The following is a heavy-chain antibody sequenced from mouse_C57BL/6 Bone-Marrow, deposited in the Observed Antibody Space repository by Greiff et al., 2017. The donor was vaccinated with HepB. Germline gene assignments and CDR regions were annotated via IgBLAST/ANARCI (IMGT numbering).Heavy chain of an antibody. D-gene: IGHD1-1*01. CDR1: GYSITSDY. CDR2: ISYSGST. CDR3: ARGGYYGRFAY. V-gene: IGHV3-8*01. Sequence: EVQLQQSGPGLAKPSQTLSLTCSVTGYSITSDYRNWIRKFPGNKLEYMGYISYSGSTYYNPSLKSRISITRDTSKNQYYLQLNSVTTEDTATYYCARGGYYGRFAYWGQGTLVTVSA. J-gene: IGHJ3*01.